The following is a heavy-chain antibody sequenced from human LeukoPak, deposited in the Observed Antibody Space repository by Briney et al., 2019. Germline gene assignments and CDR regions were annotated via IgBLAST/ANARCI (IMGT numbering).Heavy chain of an antibody. CDR2: ISGISSPT. D-gene: IGHD2-2*01. Sequence: PGGSLRLSCAASGFTFSSYSMNWVRQAPGKGLEWVSYISGISSPTYYADSVKGRFTISRDNAKNSLYLQMNSLRAEDTAVYYCVRAHLGYCISHSCYAWAGGMAHYFMDVWGEGTTVTVSS. CDR1: GFTFSSYS. V-gene: IGHV3-48*01. J-gene: IGHJ6*03. CDR3: VRAHLGYCISHSCYAWAGGMAHYFMDV.